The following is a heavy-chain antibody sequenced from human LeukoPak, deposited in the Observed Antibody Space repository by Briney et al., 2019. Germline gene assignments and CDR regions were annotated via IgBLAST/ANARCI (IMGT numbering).Heavy chain of an antibody. Sequence: PGGSLRLSCAASGFTVSNNYMTWVRQAPGKGLEWVSLIYSAGSTYYADSVKGRFTISRDNSKNTVYLQMNSLRAEDTAVYYCARNIPVTRWGYWGQGTLVPVSS. J-gene: IGHJ4*02. CDR2: IYSAGST. D-gene: IGHD2-21*01. CDR1: GFTVSNNY. CDR3: ARNIPVTRWGY. V-gene: IGHV3-66*01.